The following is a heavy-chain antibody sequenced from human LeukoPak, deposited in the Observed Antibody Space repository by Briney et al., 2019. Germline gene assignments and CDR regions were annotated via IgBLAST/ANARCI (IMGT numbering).Heavy chain of an antibody. CDR3: ARYLSSFGVVIIRDDAFDI. J-gene: IGHJ3*02. CDR2: IYYSGST. Sequence: PSETLSLTCTVSGGSISSGGYSWSWIRQHPGKGLEWIGYIYYSGSTYYNPSLKSRVTISVDTSKNQFSLKLSSVTAADTAVYYCARYLSSFGVVIIRDDAFDIWGQGTMVTVSS. CDR1: GGSISSGGYS. V-gene: IGHV4-31*03. D-gene: IGHD3-3*01.